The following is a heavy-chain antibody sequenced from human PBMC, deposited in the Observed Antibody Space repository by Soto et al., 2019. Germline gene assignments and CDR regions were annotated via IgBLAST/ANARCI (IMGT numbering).Heavy chain of an antibody. V-gene: IGHV1-24*01. CDR2: IHPEDDKT. CDR3: ATLSLH. J-gene: IGHJ4*02. CDR1: GGTFSTYT. Sequence: ASVKVSCKASGGTFSTYTMHWVRQAPGQGLEWMGGIHPEDDKTIYAQKFQGRVTMTEDTSTDTAYMELSSLRSEDTAVYYCATLSLHWGQGTLVTVSS.